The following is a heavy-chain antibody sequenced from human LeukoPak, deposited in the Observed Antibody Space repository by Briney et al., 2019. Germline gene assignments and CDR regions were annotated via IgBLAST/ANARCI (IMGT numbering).Heavy chain of an antibody. Sequence: PGGSLRLSCAASGFTFSSYAISSVRQAPGKGLEWVSSISGSGGSTYYADSVKGRFTISRDNSKNTLYLQMNSLRTEDTAVYYCAEGYMCTAPFDYWGQGTLVTVSS. V-gene: IGHV3-23*01. CDR2: ISGSGGST. CDR3: AEGYMCTAPFDY. D-gene: IGHD1-1*01. CDR1: GFTFSSYA. J-gene: IGHJ4*02.